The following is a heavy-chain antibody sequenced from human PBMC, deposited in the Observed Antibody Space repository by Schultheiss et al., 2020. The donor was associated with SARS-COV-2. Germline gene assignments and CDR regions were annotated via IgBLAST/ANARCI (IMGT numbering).Heavy chain of an antibody. V-gene: IGHV3-11*01. Sequence: GGSLRLSCAASGFTFSDYYMSWVRQAPGKGLEWVSRISRSSDTILYADSVQGRFTISRDNSKNTLYLQMNSLRAEDTALYYCAKNKMQVTDYYYYGMDVWGQGATVTVSS. J-gene: IGHJ6*02. D-gene: IGHD1/OR15-1a*01. CDR3: AKNKMQVTDYYYYGMDV. CDR2: ISRSSDTI. CDR1: GFTFSDYY.